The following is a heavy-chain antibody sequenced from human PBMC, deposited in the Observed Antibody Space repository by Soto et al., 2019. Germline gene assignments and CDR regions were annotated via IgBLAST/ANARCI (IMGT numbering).Heavy chain of an antibody. CDR3: ARVSLVRGVYYYYYMDV. CDR1: GGSISSYY. J-gene: IGHJ6*03. D-gene: IGHD3-10*01. V-gene: IGHV4-59*01. Sequence: SETLSLTCTVSGGSISSYYWSWIRQPPGKGLEWIGYIYYSGSTNYNPSLKSRVTISVDTSKNQFSLKLSSVTAADTAVYYCARVSLVRGVYYYYYMDVWGKGTTVTVSS. CDR2: IYYSGST.